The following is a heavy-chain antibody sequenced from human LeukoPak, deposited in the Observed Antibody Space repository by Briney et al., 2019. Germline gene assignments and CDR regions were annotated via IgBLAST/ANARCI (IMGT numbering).Heavy chain of an antibody. D-gene: IGHD3-10*01. CDR3: ARLGRMGRWFDP. V-gene: IGHV5-51*01. Sequence: GESLKISCKGSGYSFTSYWIGWVRQMPGKGLEWMGIIYPGDSDTRYSPSFQGQVTISADQSISTAYPPCSSLQAPCTSMSYRARLGRMGRWFDPWGQGTLVTVSS. CDR1: GYSFTSYW. J-gene: IGHJ5*02. CDR2: IYPGDSDT.